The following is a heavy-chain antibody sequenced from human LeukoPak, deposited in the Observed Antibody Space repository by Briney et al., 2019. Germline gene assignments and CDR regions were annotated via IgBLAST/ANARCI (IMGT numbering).Heavy chain of an antibody. CDR3: AKDLGGYNWFDP. J-gene: IGHJ5*02. CDR2: ISGSGGST. CDR1: GFTFSSYA. D-gene: IGHD3-16*01. Sequence: GGCLRLSCAASGFTFSSYAMSWVRQAPGKGLEWVSAISGSGGSTYYADSVKGRFTISRDNSKNTLYLQMNSLRAEDTAVYYCAKDLGGYNWFDPWGQGTLVTVSS. V-gene: IGHV3-23*01.